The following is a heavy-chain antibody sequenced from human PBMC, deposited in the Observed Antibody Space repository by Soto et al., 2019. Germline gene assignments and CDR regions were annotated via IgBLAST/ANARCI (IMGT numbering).Heavy chain of an antibody. Sequence: GGSLRLSCAASGFTFDDYTMHWVRQAPGKGLEWVSGISWNSGSIGYADSVKGRFTISRDNAKNSLYLQMNSLRAEDTALYYCAKDMGITGTTGYYYYGMDVWGQGTTVTVSS. D-gene: IGHD1-7*01. J-gene: IGHJ6*02. CDR2: ISWNSGSI. CDR1: GFTFDDYT. V-gene: IGHV3-9*01. CDR3: AKDMGITGTTGYYYYGMDV.